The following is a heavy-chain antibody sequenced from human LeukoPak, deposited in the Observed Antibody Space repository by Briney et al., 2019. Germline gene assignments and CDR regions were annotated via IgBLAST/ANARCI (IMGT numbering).Heavy chain of an antibody. CDR1: GDSISHYY. CDR2: MFYSGST. D-gene: IGHD4-23*01. J-gene: IGHJ4*02. Sequence: PSDTLSLTCTVSGDSISHYYWSWIRQPPGEGLEWIGYMFYSGSTNFNPSLTSRVIISVDTSRNQFSLKLNSLTAADTAVYYCARGSSAPRWFPFDYWGQGTLVTVSS. CDR3: ARGSSAPRWFPFDY. V-gene: IGHV4-59*07.